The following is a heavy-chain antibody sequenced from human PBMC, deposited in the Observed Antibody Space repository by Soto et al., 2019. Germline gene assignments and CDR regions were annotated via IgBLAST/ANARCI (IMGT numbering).Heavy chain of an antibody. D-gene: IGHD6-13*01. V-gene: IGHV3-23*01. Sequence: GGSLRLSCVASGFTFSRHGLSWVRQAPGKGLEWVSTINPRGDSTFYADSVKGRFTISRDNSKNTVYLQMNSLSVGDTAVYLCAKVDVSTAGSFDYWGQGALVTVSS. J-gene: IGHJ4*02. CDR1: GFTFSRHG. CDR3: AKVDVSTAGSFDY. CDR2: INPRGDST.